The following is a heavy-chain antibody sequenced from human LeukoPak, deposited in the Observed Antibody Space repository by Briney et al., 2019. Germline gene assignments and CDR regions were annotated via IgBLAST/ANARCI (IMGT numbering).Heavy chain of an antibody. D-gene: IGHD3-10*01. J-gene: IGHJ4*02. Sequence: SETLSLTCAVSGGSISSGGYSWSWIRQPPGKGLEWIGYIYYSGSTYYNPSLKSRVTISVDTSKNQFSLKLTSVTAADTAVYYCARAFFGFDYWGQGTLVTVSS. CDR3: ARAFFGFDY. CDR2: IYYSGST. CDR1: GGSISSGGYS. V-gene: IGHV4-30-4*07.